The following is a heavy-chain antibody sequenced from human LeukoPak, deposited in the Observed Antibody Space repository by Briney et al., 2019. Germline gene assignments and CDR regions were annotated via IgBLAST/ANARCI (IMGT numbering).Heavy chain of an antibody. D-gene: IGHD5-12*01. J-gene: IGHJ5*02. CDR3: ARRRDIVATTPYNWFDP. V-gene: IGHV4-34*01. CDR1: GGSFSGYY. Sequence: PSETLSLTCAVYGGSFSGYYWSWIRQPPGKGLEWIGEINHSGSTNYNPSLKSRVTISVDTSKNQFSLKLSSVTAADTAVYYCARRRDIVATTPYNWFDPLGQGTLVTVSS. CDR2: INHSGST.